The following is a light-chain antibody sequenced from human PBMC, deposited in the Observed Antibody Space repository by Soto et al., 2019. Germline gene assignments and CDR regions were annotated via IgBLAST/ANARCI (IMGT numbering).Light chain of an antibody. CDR2: GAS. Sequence: EIVLTQSPATLSLSPGERATLSCRASQSISSYLAWYQQKPGQAPRLLIYGASNRATGIPARFSGSGSGTDFTLTISSLEPEDFAVYYCQERSNWVSPTFGGGTKVEIK. CDR3: QERSNWVSPT. V-gene: IGKV3-11*01. J-gene: IGKJ4*01. CDR1: QSISSY.